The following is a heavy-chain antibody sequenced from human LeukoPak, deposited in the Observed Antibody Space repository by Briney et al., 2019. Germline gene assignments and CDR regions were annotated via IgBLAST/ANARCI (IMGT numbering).Heavy chain of an antibody. CDR1: GFTFSSYG. J-gene: IGHJ4*02. D-gene: IGHD4-17*01. Sequence: PGGSLRLSCAAYGFTFSSYGMSWVRQAPGKGLEWVAVIWYDGSNKYYADSVKGRFPISRDNSKNTLYLQMNSLRAEDTAVYYCARDRGYCDYPSYFDYWGQGTLVTVSS. V-gene: IGHV3-33*01. CDR3: ARDRGYCDYPSYFDY. CDR2: IWYDGSNK.